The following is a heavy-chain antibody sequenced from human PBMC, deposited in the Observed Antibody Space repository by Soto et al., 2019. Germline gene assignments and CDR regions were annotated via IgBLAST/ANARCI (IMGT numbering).Heavy chain of an antibody. CDR1: GGSISSGGYS. V-gene: IGHV4-30-2*01. J-gene: IGHJ5*02. CDR3: AREQGAAGIGDNWFDP. CDR2: IYHSGST. Sequence: SETLSLTCTVSGGSISSGGYSWSWIRQPPGKGLEWIGYIYHSGSTYYNPSLKSRVTISVDRSKNQFSLKLSSVTAADTAVYYCAREQGAAGIGDNWFDPWGQGTLVTVSS. D-gene: IGHD6-13*01.